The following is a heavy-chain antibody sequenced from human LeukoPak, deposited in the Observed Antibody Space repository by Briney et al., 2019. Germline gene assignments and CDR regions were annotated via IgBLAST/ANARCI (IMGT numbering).Heavy chain of an antibody. CDR2: ISTSSTYT. CDR1: GFTFSDYY. Sequence: GGSLRLSCAASGFTFSDYYMSWVRQAPGKGLEWVSYISTSSTYTNYADSVKGRFTISRDNAKNSLYLQMNSLRAEDTAVYYCARMWGEENDASDIWGQGTMVTVSS. J-gene: IGHJ3*02. D-gene: IGHD3-10*01. V-gene: IGHV3-11*03. CDR3: ARMWGEENDASDI.